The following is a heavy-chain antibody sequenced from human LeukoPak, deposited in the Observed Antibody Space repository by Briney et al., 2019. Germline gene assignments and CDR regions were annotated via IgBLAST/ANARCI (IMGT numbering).Heavy chain of an antibody. CDR3: ARVWREAFDI. D-gene: IGHD1-1*01. J-gene: IGHJ3*02. CDR2: IIPIFGTA. V-gene: IGHV1-69*13. Sequence: GASVKVSCKASGGTFSSYAISWVRQAPGQGLEWMGGIIPIFGTANYAQKFQGRVTITADESTSTAYMELSSLRSEDTAVYYCARVWREAFDIWGQGTMVTVSS. CDR1: GGTFSSYA.